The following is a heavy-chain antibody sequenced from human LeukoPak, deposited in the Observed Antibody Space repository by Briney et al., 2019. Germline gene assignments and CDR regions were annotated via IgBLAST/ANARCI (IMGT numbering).Heavy chain of an antibody. D-gene: IGHD3-10*01. J-gene: IGHJ4*02. CDR3: AREGSGVRGVITEGYFDY. Sequence: GGSLRLSCAASGFTFSSHSMNWVRQAPGKGLEWVSSISSSSSYIYYADSVKGRFTISRDNAKNSLYLQMNSLRAEDTAVYYCAREGSGVRGVITEGYFDYWGQGTLVTVSS. V-gene: IGHV3-21*01. CDR1: GFTFSSHS. CDR2: ISSSSSYI.